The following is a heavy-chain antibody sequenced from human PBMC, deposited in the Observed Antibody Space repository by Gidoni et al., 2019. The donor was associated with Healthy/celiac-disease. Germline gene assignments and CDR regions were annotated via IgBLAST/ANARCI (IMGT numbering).Heavy chain of an antibody. CDR3: ARAGIKMIVAATTGYYYYMAV. V-gene: IGHV3-21*01. CDR2: ISTSASHI. CDR1: GFTFSSYS. D-gene: IGHD3-22*01. Sequence: EMQVVESGGGLVKPGGSLRLSCAASGFTFSSYSLNWVRQAPGKGLEWVSSISTSASHIYYADSVKGRFTISRDNAKNSLYLQMNSLRAEDTAVYYCARAGIKMIVAATTGYYYYMAVWGKGTTVTVSS. J-gene: IGHJ6*03.